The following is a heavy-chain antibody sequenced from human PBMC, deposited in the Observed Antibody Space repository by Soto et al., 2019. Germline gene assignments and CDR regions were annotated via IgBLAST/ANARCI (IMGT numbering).Heavy chain of an antibody. V-gene: IGHV1-69*01. CDR2: IIPIFGTA. CDR1: GGTFSSYA. D-gene: IGHD3-9*01. J-gene: IGHJ6*02. CDR3: AREGDYDILSPYYYGMDV. Sequence: QVQLVQSVAEVKKPGSSVKVSCKASGGTFSSYAISWVRQAPGQGLEWMGGIIPIFGTANYAQKFQGRVTITAGESTSTAYLELSSLRSGDTAVYYCAREGDYDILSPYYYGMDVWGQGTTVTVSS.